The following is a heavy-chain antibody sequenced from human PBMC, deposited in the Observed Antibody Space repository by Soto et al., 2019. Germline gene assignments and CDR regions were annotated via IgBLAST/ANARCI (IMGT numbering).Heavy chain of an antibody. J-gene: IGHJ6*02. CDR3: ARSPNYYYYGFDV. Sequence: TSETLSLTCTVSGGSVSSGDYFWSWLGQSPGKRLEWIAYIYYSGSTNYNPSLKSRATISVDTSKSQVSLTLTSMTAADAALYYCARSPNYYYYGFDVWGQGTAVTVSS. CDR1: GGSVSSGDYF. D-gene: IGHD3-10*01. CDR2: IYYSGST. V-gene: IGHV4-61*08.